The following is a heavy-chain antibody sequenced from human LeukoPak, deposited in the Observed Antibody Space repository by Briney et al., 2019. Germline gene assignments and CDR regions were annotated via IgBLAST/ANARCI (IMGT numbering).Heavy chain of an antibody. D-gene: IGHD2-15*01. CDR2: IYPGDSDT. V-gene: IGHV5-51*01. J-gene: IGHJ6*02. Sequence: GESLKISCKGSGYSFTSYWIGWVRQMPGKGLEWMGIIYPGDSDTRYSPSFQGQVTISADKSISTAYLQWSSLKASDTAMYYCARTAVVVKRLIYYYYGMDVWGQGTTVTVSS. CDR3: ARTAVVVKRLIYYYYGMDV. CDR1: GYSFTSYW.